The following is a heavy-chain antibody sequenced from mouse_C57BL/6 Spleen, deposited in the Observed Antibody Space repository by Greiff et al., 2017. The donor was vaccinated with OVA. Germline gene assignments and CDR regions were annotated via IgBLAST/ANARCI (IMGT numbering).Heavy chain of an antibody. J-gene: IGHJ4*01. V-gene: IGHV14-2*01. Sequence: VQLQQSGAELVKPGASVKLSCTASGFNIKDYYMHWVKQRTEQGLEWIGRIDPEDGETKYAPKFQGKATITADTSSNTAYLQLSSLTSEDTAVDYCARRATMIKGYYYAMDYWGQGTSVTVSS. CDR2: IDPEDGET. D-gene: IGHD2-4*01. CDR1: GFNIKDYY. CDR3: ARRATMIKGYYYAMDY.